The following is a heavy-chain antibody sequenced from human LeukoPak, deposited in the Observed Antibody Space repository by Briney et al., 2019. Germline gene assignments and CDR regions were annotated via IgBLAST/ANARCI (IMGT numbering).Heavy chain of an antibody. J-gene: IGHJ4*02. CDR3: AKAQGVATIWSHDY. V-gene: IGHV3-23*01. D-gene: IGHD5-12*01. CDR2: ISGIGGST. CDR1: GFTFSSYG. Sequence: GGSLICSCAASGFTFSSYGMSWDRKAPGKGLEWFSSISGIGGSTYYADSVKGRFTISRDNSKNTLYLQMNSLRAEDTAVYYCAKAQGVATIWSHDYWGQGTLVTVSS.